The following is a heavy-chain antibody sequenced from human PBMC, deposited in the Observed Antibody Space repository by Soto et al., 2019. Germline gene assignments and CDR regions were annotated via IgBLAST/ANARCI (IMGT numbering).Heavy chain of an antibody. CDR3: AREGALLWCKPYYYYGMDV. CDR1: GGSISSRDYY. CDR2: IYYSGST. J-gene: IGHJ6*02. V-gene: IGHV4-30-4*01. Sequence: SETLSLTCTVSGGSISSRDYYWGWIRQPPGKGLEWIGYIYYSGSTYYNPSLKSRVTMSVDTSKNQFSLKLSSVTAADTAVYYCAREGALLWCKPYYYYGMDVWGQGTTVTVS. D-gene: IGHD3-10*01.